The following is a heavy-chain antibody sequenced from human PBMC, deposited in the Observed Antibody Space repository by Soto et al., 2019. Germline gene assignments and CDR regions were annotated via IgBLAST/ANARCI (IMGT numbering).Heavy chain of an antibody. Sequence: EGQLVESGGGLGQPGESLRLSCAGSGFTFNSYWMSWVRQAPGKGLEWVAKVQQDGSEKYYVDSVKGRFTISRDNAKNSVYLQMNSLRVEDTAVYYCARGGLHRSGYEYYYYYYGLGVWGQGTTVTVAS. V-gene: IGHV3-7*03. CDR1: GFTFNSYW. J-gene: IGHJ6*02. CDR3: ARGGLHRSGYEYYYYYYGLGV. D-gene: IGHD5-12*01. CDR2: VQQDGSEK.